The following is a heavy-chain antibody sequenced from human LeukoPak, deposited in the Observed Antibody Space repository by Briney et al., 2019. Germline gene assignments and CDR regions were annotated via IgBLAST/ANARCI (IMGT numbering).Heavy chain of an antibody. J-gene: IGHJ4*02. D-gene: IGHD1-26*01. Sequence: GGSLRLSCAASGFTFTSYAMTWVRQAPGKGLEWVSSISGGGGSTYYADSVKGRFTTFRDNSKNTLYLQMNSLRAEDTAVYYCAKAGRGGYFDYWGQGTLVTVSS. CDR3: AKAGRGGYFDY. V-gene: IGHV3-23*01. CDR2: ISGGGGST. CDR1: GFTFTSYA.